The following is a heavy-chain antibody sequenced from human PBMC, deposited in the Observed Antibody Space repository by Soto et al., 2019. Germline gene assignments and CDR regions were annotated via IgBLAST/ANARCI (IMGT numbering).Heavy chain of an antibody. D-gene: IGHD6-13*01. V-gene: IGHV1-58*01. CDR2: IVVGSGNT. CDR3: AADLHSSSWYRYYYYGMDV. Sequence: SVKVSCKASGFIFTSSAVQWVRQARGQRLEWIGWIVVGSGNTNYAQKFQERVTITRDMSTSTAYMELSSLRSEDTAVYYCAADLHSSSWYRYYYYGMDVWGQGTTVTVSS. J-gene: IGHJ6*02. CDR1: GFIFTSSA.